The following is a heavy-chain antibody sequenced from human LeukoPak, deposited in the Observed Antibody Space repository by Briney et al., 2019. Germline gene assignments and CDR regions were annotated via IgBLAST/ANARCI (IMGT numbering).Heavy chain of an antibody. D-gene: IGHD3-10*01. J-gene: IGHJ4*02. V-gene: IGHV3-15*01. CDR1: GFTFSNAW. CDR2: IKSKNDGGTT. CDR3: TTDSGTIIY. Sequence: TGGSLRLSCAASGFTFSNAWMFWVRQAPGKGLEWVGRIKSKNDGGTTDYAAPVKGRFTISRDDSKNTLYLQMISLKIEDTAVYYCTTDSGTIIYWGQGTLVTVSS.